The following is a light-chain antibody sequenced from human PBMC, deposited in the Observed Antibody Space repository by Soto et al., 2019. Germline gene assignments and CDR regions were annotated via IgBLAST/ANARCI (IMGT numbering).Light chain of an antibody. CDR1: DLGHKY. Sequence: SYELTQPPSLSVSPGQTASVTCSGNDLGHKYASWYQQKPGQSPLLVIYQDDKRPSGIPERFSGSNSGNTATLTISGTQGMDEADYYCQTWDNSTVVFGGGTKVTVL. J-gene: IGLJ2*01. V-gene: IGLV3-1*01. CDR2: QDD. CDR3: QTWDNSTVV.